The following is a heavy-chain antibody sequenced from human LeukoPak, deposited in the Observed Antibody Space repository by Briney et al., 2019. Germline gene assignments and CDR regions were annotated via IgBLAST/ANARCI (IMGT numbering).Heavy chain of an antibody. V-gene: IGHV3-23*01. CDR1: GFTVSSNY. Sequence: GGSLRLSCAASGFTVSSNYMSWVRQAPGKGLEWVSAISGSGGSTYYADSVKGRFTISRDNSKNTLYLQMNSLRAEDTAVYYCAKCGSPKVHYYYYGMDVWGQGTTVTVSS. CDR2: ISGSGGST. CDR3: AKCGSPKVHYYYYGMDV. D-gene: IGHD1-26*01. J-gene: IGHJ6*02.